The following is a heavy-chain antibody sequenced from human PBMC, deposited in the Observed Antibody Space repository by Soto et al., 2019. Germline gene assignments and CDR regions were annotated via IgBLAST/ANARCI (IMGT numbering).Heavy chain of an antibody. J-gene: IGHJ3*02. CDR3: ASGKGDYGFGAFDI. CDR1: GFTFRSYY. V-gene: IGHV3-21*01. D-gene: IGHD4-17*01. CDR2: ISSSSSYI. Sequence: GGSLRLSCGASGFTFRSYYMNWVRPAPGEGVGWVSSISSSSSYIYYADPVKGRFTISRDKAKTSLYLQMKSLRAEDPAVYYCASGKGDYGFGAFDIWGQGTMVTFSS.